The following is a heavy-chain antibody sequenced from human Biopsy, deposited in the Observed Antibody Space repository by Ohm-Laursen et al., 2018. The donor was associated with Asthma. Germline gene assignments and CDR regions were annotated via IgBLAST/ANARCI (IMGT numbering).Heavy chain of an antibody. D-gene: IGHD2-21*02. Sequence: SDTLSLTCTVSGGSISSSYWSWIRQPPGKGLEWIGYIYHSGGTNYNPSLKSRVTMSVDTAKNQFSLRLRSVTAADTAVYYCARGWNCGGDCYSLDYWGQGTLVTVSS. CDR3: ARGWNCGGDCYSLDY. CDR1: GGSISSSY. J-gene: IGHJ4*02. CDR2: IYHSGGT. V-gene: IGHV4-59*12.